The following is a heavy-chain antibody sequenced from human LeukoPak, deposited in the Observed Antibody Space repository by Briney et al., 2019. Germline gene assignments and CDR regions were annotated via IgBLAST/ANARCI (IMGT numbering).Heavy chain of an antibody. CDR2: IIPIFGTA. CDR1: GGTFSSYA. D-gene: IGHD3-22*01. CDR3: ARANYYDSSGYLYYYYGMDV. V-gene: IGHV1-69*13. J-gene: IGHJ6*02. Sequence: GASVKVSCKASGGTFSSYAISWVRQAPGQGLEWMGGIIPIFGTANYAQKFQGRVTITADESTSTAYMELSSLRSEDTAVYYCARANYYDSSGYLYYYYGMDVWGQGTTVTASS.